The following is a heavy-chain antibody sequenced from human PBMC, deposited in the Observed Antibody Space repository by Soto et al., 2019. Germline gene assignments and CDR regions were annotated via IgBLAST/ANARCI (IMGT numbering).Heavy chain of an antibody. CDR2: INPSGGST. V-gene: IGHV1-46*01. D-gene: IGHD3-22*01. CDR1: GYTFTSYY. Sequence: ASVKVSCKASGYTFTSYYMHWVRQAPGQGLEWMGIINPSGGSTSYAQKFQGRVTMTRDTSTSTVYMELSSLRSEDTAVYYCARGHYYDSSGYYWVGPPDYWGQGTLVTVSS. CDR3: ARGHYYDSSGYYWVGPPDY. J-gene: IGHJ4*02.